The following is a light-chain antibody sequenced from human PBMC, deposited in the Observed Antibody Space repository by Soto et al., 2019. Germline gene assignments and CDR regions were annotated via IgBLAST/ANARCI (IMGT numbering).Light chain of an antibody. V-gene: IGKV3-20*01. Sequence: EIVLTQSPGTLSLSPGERAILSCRASQSVSRNYLAWYQQKPGQAPRLLIYTASRRATGIPDRFSGSGSGTDFTLSISRLEPEDSAVYYCQQYSRAPITFGQGTRLEIK. J-gene: IGKJ5*01. CDR3: QQYSRAPIT. CDR1: QSVSRNY. CDR2: TAS.